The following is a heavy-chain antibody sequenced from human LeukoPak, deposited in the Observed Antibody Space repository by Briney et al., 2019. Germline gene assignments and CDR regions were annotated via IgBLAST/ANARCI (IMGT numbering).Heavy chain of an antibody. CDR2: IYYSGST. V-gene: IGHV4-59*01. Sequence: SETLSLTCTVSGGSISSYYWSWIRQPPGKGLEWIGYIYYSGSTNYNPSLKSRVTISVDTSKNQFSLKLSSVTAADTAVYYCASLKGDYYGSEEFDYWGQGTLVTVSS. CDR3: ASLKGDYYGSEEFDY. CDR1: GGSISSYY. D-gene: IGHD3-10*01. J-gene: IGHJ4*02.